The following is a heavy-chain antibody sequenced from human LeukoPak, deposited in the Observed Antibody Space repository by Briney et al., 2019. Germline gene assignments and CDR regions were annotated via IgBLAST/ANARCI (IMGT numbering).Heavy chain of an antibody. J-gene: IGHJ5*02. D-gene: IGHD3-22*01. CDR3: ASIMYYYDSSGNYSWFDP. Sequence: ALVKVSCKASGYTFTSYGISWVRQAPGQGLEWMGWISAYNGNTNYAQKLQGRVTMTTDTSTSTAYMELRSLRSDDTAVYYCASIMYYYDSSGNYSWFDPWGQGTLVTVSS. CDR2: ISAYNGNT. V-gene: IGHV1-18*01. CDR1: GYTFTSYG.